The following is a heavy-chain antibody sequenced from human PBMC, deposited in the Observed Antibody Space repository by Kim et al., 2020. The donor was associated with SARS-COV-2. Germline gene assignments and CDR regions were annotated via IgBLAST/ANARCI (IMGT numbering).Heavy chain of an antibody. V-gene: IGHV1-58*01. CDR2: IVVGSGNT. J-gene: IGHJ4*02. D-gene: IGHD3-10*01. CDR1: GFTFTNSA. CDR3: AADGEVRDRFDY. Sequence: SVKVSCKASGFTFTNSAVQWVRQARGQRLEWIGWIVVGSGNTNHAQKFQERVTITRDMSTSTAYMELSSLRSEDTAVYYCAADGEVRDRFDYWGQGTLVTVSS.